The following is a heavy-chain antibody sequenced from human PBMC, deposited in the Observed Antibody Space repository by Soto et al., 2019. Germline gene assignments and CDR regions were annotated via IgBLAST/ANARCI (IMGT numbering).Heavy chain of an antibody. CDR3: ARETVTPTDWYFDL. CDR2: ISSSGSTI. CDR1: GFTFSDYY. V-gene: IGHV3-11*01. Sequence: PGGSLRLSCAASGFTFSDYYMSWIRQAPGKGLEWVSYISSSGSTIYYADSVKGRFTISRDNAKNSLYLQMNSLRAEDTAVYYCARETVTPTDWYFDLWGRGTLVTVSS. D-gene: IGHD4-17*01. J-gene: IGHJ2*01.